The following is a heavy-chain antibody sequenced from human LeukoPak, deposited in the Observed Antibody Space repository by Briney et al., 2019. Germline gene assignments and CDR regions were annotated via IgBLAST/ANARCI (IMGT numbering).Heavy chain of an antibody. Sequence: SETLSLTCAVYGGSFSGYYWSWIRQPPGKGLEWIGEINHSGSTNYNPSLKSRATISVDTSKNQFSLKLSSVTAAATAVYYCARHSSSWSWFDPWGQGTLVTVSS. CDR2: INHSGST. CDR1: GGSFSGYY. V-gene: IGHV4-34*01. D-gene: IGHD6-13*01. J-gene: IGHJ5*02. CDR3: ARHSSSWSWFDP.